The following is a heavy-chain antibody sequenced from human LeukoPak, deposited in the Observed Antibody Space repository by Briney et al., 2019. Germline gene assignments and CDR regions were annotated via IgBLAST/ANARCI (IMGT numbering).Heavy chain of an antibody. J-gene: IGHJ4*02. D-gene: IGHD4-11*01. V-gene: IGHV4-39*01. CDR3: ARHKAYSDYVSD. Sequence: SETLSLTCTVSGGSISSSSHYWGCIRQPPGKGLEWIGSVYYNGDTYYNPSLKSRAITSVDTSRNQFSLRLSSVTAADMAIYYCARHKAYSDYVSDWGQGTLATVSS. CDR1: GGSISSSSHY. CDR2: VYYNGDT.